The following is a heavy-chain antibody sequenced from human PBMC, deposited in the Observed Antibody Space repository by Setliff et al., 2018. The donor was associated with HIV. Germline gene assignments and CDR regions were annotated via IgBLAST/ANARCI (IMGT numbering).Heavy chain of an antibody. D-gene: IGHD3-10*01. V-gene: IGHV3-7*01. CDR2: INQDGSEK. CDR1: GFTFSSYW. J-gene: IGHJ4*02. Sequence: GGSLRLSCAASGFTFSSYWMSWVCQAPGKGLEWVANINQDGSEKNYVDSVKGRFTISRDNAKNTLYLQMSSLRAEDRAVYYCARGNTMVTDFDYWGQGTLVTVSS. CDR3: ARGNTMVTDFDY.